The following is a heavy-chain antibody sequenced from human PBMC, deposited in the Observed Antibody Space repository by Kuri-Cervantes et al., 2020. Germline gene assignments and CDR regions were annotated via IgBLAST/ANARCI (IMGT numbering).Heavy chain of an antibody. CDR3: AKDAYDFWSGYSLGDSFDI. CDR2: ISWNSGSI. V-gene: IGHV3-9*01. CDR1: EFTFDDYA. J-gene: IGHJ3*02. Sequence: SLKISCAASEFTFDDYAMHWVRQAPGKGLEWVSGISWNSGSIGYADSVKGRFTISRDNAKNSLYLQMNSLRAEDTALYYCAKDAYDFWSGYSLGDSFDIWGQGTMVTVSS. D-gene: IGHD3-3*01.